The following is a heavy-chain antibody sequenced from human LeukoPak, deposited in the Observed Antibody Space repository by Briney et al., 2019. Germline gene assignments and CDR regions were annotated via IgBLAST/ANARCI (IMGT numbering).Heavy chain of an antibody. CDR3: ARAVGATTFDY. CDR1: GGSISSYY. CDR2: IYHSGST. Sequence: SETLSLTCTVSGGSISSYYWSWIRQPPGKGLEWIGYIYHSGSTYYNPSLKSRVTISVDRSKNQFSLKLSSVTAADTAVYYCARAVGATTFDYWGQGTLVTVSS. J-gene: IGHJ4*02. V-gene: IGHV4-59*12. D-gene: IGHD1-26*01.